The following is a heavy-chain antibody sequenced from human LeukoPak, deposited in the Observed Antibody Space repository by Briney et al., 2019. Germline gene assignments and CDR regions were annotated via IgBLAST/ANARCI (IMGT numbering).Heavy chain of an antibody. J-gene: IGHJ4*02. CDR1: GFTLSSYW. Sequence: GGSLRLSCAASGFTLSSYWMSWVRQAPGKGLEWVANIREDGSEKYYVDSVKGRFTISRDNGKNSLYLQMNSLRAEDTAVYYCARTLAARHTSGYIDYWGQGTLVTVSS. CDR2: IREDGSEK. V-gene: IGHV3-7*01. CDR3: ARTLAARHTSGYIDY. D-gene: IGHD3-22*01.